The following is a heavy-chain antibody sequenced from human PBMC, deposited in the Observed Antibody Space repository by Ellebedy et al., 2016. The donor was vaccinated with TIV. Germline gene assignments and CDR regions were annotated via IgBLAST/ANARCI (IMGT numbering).Heavy chain of an antibody. V-gene: IGHV3-74*01. Sequence: GESLKISCTASGFTFSSYWMHWVRQVPGKGLVWVSRINGDGSSTNYADSVKGRFTISRDNAKNTLYLQMNSLRGEDTAVYYCATNAGGNWNYGFCFDPWGQGTLVTVSS. CDR1: GFTFSSYW. CDR2: INGDGSST. D-gene: IGHD1-7*01. CDR3: ATNAGGNWNYGFCFDP. J-gene: IGHJ5*02.